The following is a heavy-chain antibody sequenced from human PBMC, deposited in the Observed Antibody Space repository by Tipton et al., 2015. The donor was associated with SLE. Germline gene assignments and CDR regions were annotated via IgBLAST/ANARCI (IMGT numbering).Heavy chain of an antibody. CDR2: ISSSGSTI. J-gene: IGHJ4*02. Sequence: SLRLSCAASGFTFSSYEMNWVRQAPGKGLEWVSYISSSGSTIYYADSVKGRFTISRDNAKNSLYLQMNSLRAEDTAVYYCARHSQGHIVVGDFDSWGQGTLVTVSS. V-gene: IGHV3-48*03. CDR1: GFTFSSYE. CDR3: ARHSQGHIVVGDFDS. D-gene: IGHD2-2*01.